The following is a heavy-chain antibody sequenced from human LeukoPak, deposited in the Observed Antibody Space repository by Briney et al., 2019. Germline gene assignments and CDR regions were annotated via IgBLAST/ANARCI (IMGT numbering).Heavy chain of an antibody. D-gene: IGHD3-3*01. Sequence: GGSLRLSCAASGFTFGPYTMNWVRQAPGKGLEWVSSISSSSSYIYYADSVKGRFTISRDNAKNSLYLQMNSLRAEDTAVYYCARGPLVRFWSGYPYYFDYWAREPWSPSPQ. J-gene: IGHJ4*02. V-gene: IGHV3-21*01. CDR2: ISSSSSYI. CDR1: GFTFGPYT. CDR3: ARGPLVRFWSGYPYYFDY.